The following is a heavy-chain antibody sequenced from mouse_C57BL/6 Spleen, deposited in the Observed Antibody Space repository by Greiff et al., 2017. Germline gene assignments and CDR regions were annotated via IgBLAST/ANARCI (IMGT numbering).Heavy chain of an antibody. CDR3: ARSGL. J-gene: IGHJ4*01. CDR1: GYAFTNYL. CDR2: INPGSGGT. V-gene: IGHV1-54*01. Sequence: VKLQESGAELVRPGTSVKVSCKASGYAFTNYLIQWVKQRPGQGLEWIGVINPGSGGTNYNEKFKGKATLTADKSSSTAYMQLSSLTSEDSAVCVCARSGLWGQGTSVSV. D-gene: IGHD3-1*01.